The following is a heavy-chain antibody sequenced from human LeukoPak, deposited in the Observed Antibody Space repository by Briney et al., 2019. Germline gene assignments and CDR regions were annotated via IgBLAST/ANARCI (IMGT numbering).Heavy chain of an antibody. Sequence: ASVKVSCKASGYTFTGYYMHWVRQAPGQGLEWMGWINPNSGGTNYAQKFQGRVTMTRDTSISTAYMELSRLRSDDTAVYYCARWGVTGYYYYYYMDAWGKGTTVTVSS. CDR1: GYTFTGYY. V-gene: IGHV1-2*02. CDR2: INPNSGGT. CDR3: ARWGVTGYYYYYYMDA. D-gene: IGHD3-16*01. J-gene: IGHJ6*03.